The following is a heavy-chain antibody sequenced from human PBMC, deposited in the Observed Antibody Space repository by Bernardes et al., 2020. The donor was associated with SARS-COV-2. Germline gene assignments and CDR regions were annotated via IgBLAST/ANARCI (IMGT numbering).Heavy chain of an antibody. J-gene: IGHJ4*02. CDR2: ISYDGSNK. D-gene: IGHD2-15*01. CDR1: GFTFRSSA. V-gene: IGHV3-30-3*01. CDR3: ARDTLGYCSGGSCAGYFDY. Sequence: AGSLHLSCAASGFTFRSSAMHWVRQAPGKGLEWVAVISYDGSNKYYADSVKGRFTISRDNSKNTLYLQMNSLRAEDTALYYCARDTLGYCSGGSCAGYFDYWGQRTLVTVSA.